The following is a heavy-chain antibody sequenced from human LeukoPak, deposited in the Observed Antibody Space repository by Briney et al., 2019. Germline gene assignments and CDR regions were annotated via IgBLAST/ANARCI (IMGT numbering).Heavy chain of an antibody. CDR2: ISGSGGST. CDR1: GFTFSSYA. D-gene: IGHD1-7*01. CDR3: AKDREGTIADYFDY. V-gene: IGHV3-23*01. J-gene: IGHJ4*02. Sequence: GGSLRLSCAASGFTFSSYAMSWVRQAPGKGLEWVSSISGSGGSTYYADSVKGRFTISRDNSENTLYLQMNSLRGEDTAVYYCAKDREGTIADYFDYWGQGTLVTVSS.